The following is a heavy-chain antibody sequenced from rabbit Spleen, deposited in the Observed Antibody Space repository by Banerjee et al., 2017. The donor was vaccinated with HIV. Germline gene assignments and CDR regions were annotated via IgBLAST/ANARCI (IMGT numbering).Heavy chain of an antibody. D-gene: IGHD4-1*01. Sequence: QEQLVESGGGLVKPEGSLTLTCKASGVSFSDKDVMCWVRQAPGKGLEWIACINIVTGKAVYATWAKGRFIMSRTSSTTVTLQMTSLTAADTATYFCTRVSETSGWGEDLWGQGTLVTVS. CDR1: GVSFSDKDV. V-gene: IGHV1S45*01. CDR2: INIVTGKA. CDR3: TRVSETSGWGEDL. J-gene: IGHJ4*01.